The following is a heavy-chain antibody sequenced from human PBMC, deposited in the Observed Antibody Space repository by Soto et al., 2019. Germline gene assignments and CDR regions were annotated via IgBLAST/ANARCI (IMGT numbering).Heavy chain of an antibody. CDR1: GFTFSSYA. CDR3: ESGGSGSYYVY. CDR2: ISGSGGST. V-gene: IGHV3-23*01. J-gene: IGHJ4*02. Sequence: EVPLLESGGGLVQPGGSLRLSCAASGFTFSSYAMRWVRQAPGKGLEWVSAISGSGGSTYYADSVKGRFTISRDNSKNTRYLQMTRLRAEDTAVYYCESGGSGSYYVYWGQGTLVTVSS. D-gene: IGHD1-26*01.